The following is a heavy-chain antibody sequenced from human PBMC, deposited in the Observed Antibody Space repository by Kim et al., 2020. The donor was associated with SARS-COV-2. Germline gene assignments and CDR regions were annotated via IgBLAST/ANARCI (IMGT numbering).Heavy chain of an antibody. CDR3: ARHGVTTVTTRVQNYALDV. Sequence: GESLKISCKGSGYTFSSYWIGWVRQMPGKGLEWMGIIYPDDSDTRYSPSFQGQVTISADKSISTAYLQWTSLKASDTAMYFCARHGVTTVTTRVQNYALDVWGQGTTVTVSS. V-gene: IGHV5-51*01. CDR1: GYTFSSYW. J-gene: IGHJ6*01. CDR2: IYPDDSDT. D-gene: IGHD4-17*01.